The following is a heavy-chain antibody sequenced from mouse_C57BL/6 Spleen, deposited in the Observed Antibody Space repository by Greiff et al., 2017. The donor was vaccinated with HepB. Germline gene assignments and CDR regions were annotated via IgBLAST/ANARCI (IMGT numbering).Heavy chain of an antibody. CDR3: AEGYYSNWDAMDY. V-gene: IGHV1-42*01. CDR1: GYSFTGYY. J-gene: IGHJ4*01. Sequence: EVQLQESGPELVKPGASVKISCKASGYSFTGYYMNWVKQSPEKSLEWIGEINPSTGGTTYNQKFKAKATLTVDKSSSTAYMQLKSLTSEDSAVYYCAEGYYSNWDAMDYWGQGTSVTVSS. CDR2: INPSTGGT. D-gene: IGHD2-5*01.